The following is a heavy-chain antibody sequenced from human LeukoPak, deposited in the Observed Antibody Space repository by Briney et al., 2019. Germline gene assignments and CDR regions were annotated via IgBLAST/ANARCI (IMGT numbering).Heavy chain of an antibody. D-gene: IGHD3-22*01. J-gene: IGHJ4*02. V-gene: IGHV4-31*03. CDR1: GGSISSENYY. CDR2: IYYTGSS. CDR3: ARSEAYDSSGYYWDY. Sequence: SQTLSLTCTVSGGSISSENYYWRWIRQHPGTGLEWIGYIYYTGSSYYNPSLKSRVTISVDTSKNQFSLKLTSVTAADTAVYYCARSEAYDSSGYYWDYWGQGTLVTVSS.